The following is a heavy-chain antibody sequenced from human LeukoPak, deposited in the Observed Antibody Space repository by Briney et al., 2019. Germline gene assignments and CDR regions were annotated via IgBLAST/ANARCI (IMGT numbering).Heavy chain of an antibody. CDR3: VRDYWAHYYESGSFRTLYFQH. CDR1: GFMFSNYD. Sequence: QTGGSLRLSCAASGFMFSNYDMHWVRQAPGKGLKSVSAINSNGGSTYYADSVKGRFTISRDNSKNTVYLQMSSLRPEDTAVYYCVRDYWAHYYESGSFRTLYFQHWGQGTLVTVSS. CDR2: INSNGGST. D-gene: IGHD3-10*01. V-gene: IGHV3-64D*06. J-gene: IGHJ1*01.